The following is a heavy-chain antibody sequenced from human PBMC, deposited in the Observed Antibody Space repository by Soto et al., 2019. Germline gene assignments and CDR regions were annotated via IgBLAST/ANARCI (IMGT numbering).Heavy chain of an antibody. D-gene: IGHD3-10*01. Sequence: QVQLVQSGAEVKKPGASVKVSCKASGYTFTSYGINWVRQAPXQGLXXMGWISAYNGNTNYAPKLQGRVTMTTDTSTXXXXXXXXXXXXXXTXXXXXXXXXXVWFGAXXXGMDVWGQGTTVTVSS. CDR1: GYTFTSYG. V-gene: IGHV1-18*01. CDR3: XXXXXVWFGAXXXGMDV. CDR2: ISAYNGNT. J-gene: IGHJ6*02.